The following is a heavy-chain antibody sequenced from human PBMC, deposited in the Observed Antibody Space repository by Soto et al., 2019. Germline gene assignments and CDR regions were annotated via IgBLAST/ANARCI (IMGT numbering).Heavy chain of an antibody. CDR2: INSDGSST. CDR3: ARAEDLWVVTAIDY. D-gene: IGHD2-21*02. CDR1: GFTFSSYW. Sequence: EVQLVESGGGLVQPGGSLRLSCAASGFTFSSYWMHWVRQAPGKGLVWVSRINSDGSSTSYADSVKGRFTISRDHAKNTLYLQMNSLRAEDTAVYYCARAEDLWVVTAIDYWGQGTLVTVSS. V-gene: IGHV3-74*01. J-gene: IGHJ4*02.